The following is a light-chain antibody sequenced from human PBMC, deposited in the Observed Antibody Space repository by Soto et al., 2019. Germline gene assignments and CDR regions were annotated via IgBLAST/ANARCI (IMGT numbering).Light chain of an antibody. CDR2: DAS. J-gene: IGKJ1*01. V-gene: IGKV1-5*01. Sequence: DIQMTQSPSTLPATAGDRVTITCRASQSISSWLAWYQHKPGKAPNLLIYDASNLKSGVPSRFSGGGSRTVFSPTSSIQHPDDCANYYCQQYDNYWTFGQGTMVEIK. CDR3: QQYDNYWT. CDR1: QSISSW.